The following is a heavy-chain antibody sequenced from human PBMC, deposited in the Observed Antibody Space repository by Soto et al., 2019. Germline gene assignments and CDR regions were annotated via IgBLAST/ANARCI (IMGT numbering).Heavy chain of an antibody. CDR2: ISESGGRT. CDR1: GFTFNSYA. D-gene: IGHD3-10*01. V-gene: IGHV3-23*01. Sequence: QPGGSLRLSCAASGFTFNSYAMTWVRQAPGRGLEWVSAISESGGRTYYADSVEGRFSISRDNAKNTLFLQMNSLRAEDTAVYYCAKDLYYYGTGSYYPSDYWGQGTLVTVSS. CDR3: AKDLYYYGTGSYYPSDY. J-gene: IGHJ4*02.